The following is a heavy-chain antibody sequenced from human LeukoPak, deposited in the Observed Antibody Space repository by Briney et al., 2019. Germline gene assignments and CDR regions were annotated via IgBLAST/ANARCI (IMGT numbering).Heavy chain of an antibody. D-gene: IGHD6-25*01. Sequence: GRSLRLSCAASGFTFSSYGMHWVRQAPGKGLEWVAVISYDGSNKYYADSVKGRFTISRDNSKNTLYLQMNSLRAEDTAVYYCAKDLVRTAIDYWGQGTLVTVSS. CDR2: ISYDGSNK. J-gene: IGHJ4*02. CDR1: GFTFSSYG. V-gene: IGHV3-30*18. CDR3: AKDLVRTAIDY.